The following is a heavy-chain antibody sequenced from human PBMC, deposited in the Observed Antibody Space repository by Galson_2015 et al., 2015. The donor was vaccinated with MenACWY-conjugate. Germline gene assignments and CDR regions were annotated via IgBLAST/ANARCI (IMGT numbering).Heavy chain of an antibody. CDR3: ARSNGKLMDYYDSSGYPYYYGMDV. J-gene: IGHJ6*02. Sequence: PALVKPTQTLTLTCTFSGFSLSTSGMCVSWIRQPPGKALEWLALIDWDDDKYYRTSLKTGLTISKDTSKNQVVLTMTNMDPVDTATYYCARSNGKLMDYYDSSGYPYYYGMDVWGQGTTVTVSS. CDR2: IDWDDDK. D-gene: IGHD3-22*01. V-gene: IGHV2-70*01. CDR1: GFSLSTSGMC.